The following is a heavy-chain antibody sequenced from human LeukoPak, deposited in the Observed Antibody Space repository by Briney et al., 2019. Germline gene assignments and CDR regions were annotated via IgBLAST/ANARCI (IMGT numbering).Heavy chain of an antibody. CDR3: ARLKGTTSVFDY. V-gene: IGHV3-7*03. Sequence: PEGSLRLSCVASGFTFSSHWMTWVRQAPGKRLEWVGNINPDGGDKFYLDSVKGRFTMSRDNARNSLHLQMDSLRAEDTAVYYCARLKGTTSVFDYWGQGTLVTVSS. CDR1: GFTFSSHW. D-gene: IGHD1-26*01. CDR2: INPDGGDK. J-gene: IGHJ4*02.